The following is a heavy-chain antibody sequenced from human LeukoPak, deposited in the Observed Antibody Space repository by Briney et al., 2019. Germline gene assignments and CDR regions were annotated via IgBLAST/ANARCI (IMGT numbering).Heavy chain of an antibody. CDR3: ARVWCSGGSCYDNYYGMDV. CDR2: IYYSGST. Sequence: WSWIRQPPGKGLEWIGYIYYSGSTNYNPSLKSRVTISVDTSKNQFSLKLSSVTAADTAVYYCARVWCSGGSCYDNYYGMDVWGQGTTVTVSS. J-gene: IGHJ6*02. D-gene: IGHD2-15*01. V-gene: IGHV4-59*01.